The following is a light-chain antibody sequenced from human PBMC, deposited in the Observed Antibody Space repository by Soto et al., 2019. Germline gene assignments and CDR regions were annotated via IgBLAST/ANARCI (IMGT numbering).Light chain of an antibody. CDR3: HQYNSYPWT. Sequence: DIQMTQSPSTLSASVGDRVTITCRASQSISSWLAWYQQKPGKAPKLLIYKASSLESGVPSRFSGSGSGTEFTLTISSLQPDDFATYYCHQYNSYPWTFGQGTTVGIK. CDR2: KAS. J-gene: IGKJ1*01. CDR1: QSISSW. V-gene: IGKV1-5*03.